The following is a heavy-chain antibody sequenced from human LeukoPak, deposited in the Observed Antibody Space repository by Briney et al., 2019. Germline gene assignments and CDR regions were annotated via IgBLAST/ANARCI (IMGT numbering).Heavy chain of an antibody. Sequence: SVKVSCKASGGTFSSYAISWVRQAPGQGLEWMGRIIPIFGTANYAQKFQGRVTITTDESTSTAYMELSSLRSEDTAVYYCARGYRAVAGTPLIGLDCWGQGTLVTVSS. CDR1: GGTFSSYA. CDR3: ARGYRAVAGTPLIGLDC. CDR2: IIPIFGTA. J-gene: IGHJ4*02. D-gene: IGHD6-19*01. V-gene: IGHV1-69*05.